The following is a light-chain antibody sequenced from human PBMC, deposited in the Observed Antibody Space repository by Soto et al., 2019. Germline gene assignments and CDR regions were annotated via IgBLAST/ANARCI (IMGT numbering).Light chain of an antibody. V-gene: IGLV1-51*02. Sequence: QTVVTQPHSVSAAPGQKVTISCSGSSSNIGNNYVSWYQQLPGTAPKLLIYENNKRPSGIPDRFSGSKSGTSATLGITGLQTGDEADYYCGTWDSSLGYVFGTVTKLTVL. J-gene: IGLJ1*01. CDR3: GTWDSSLGYV. CDR1: SSNIGNNY. CDR2: ENN.